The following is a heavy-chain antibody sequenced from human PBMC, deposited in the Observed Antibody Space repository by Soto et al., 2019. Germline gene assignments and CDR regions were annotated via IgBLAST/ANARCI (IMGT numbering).Heavy chain of an antibody. CDR3: AHSLIGYYYDSSGSNWFDP. D-gene: IGHD3-22*01. Sequence: SGPTLVNPTQTLTLTCSFSGFSLSTSGVGVGWIRQPPGKALEWLALIYWDDDKRYSPSLKSRLTITKDTSKNQVVLTMTNMDPVDTATYYCAHSLIGYYYDSSGSNWFDPWGQGTLVTVSS. CDR1: GFSLSTSGVG. V-gene: IGHV2-5*02. J-gene: IGHJ5*02. CDR2: IYWDDDK.